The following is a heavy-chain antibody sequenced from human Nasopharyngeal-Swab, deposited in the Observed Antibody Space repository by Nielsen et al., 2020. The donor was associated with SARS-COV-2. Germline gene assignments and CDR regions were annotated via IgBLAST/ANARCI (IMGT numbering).Heavy chain of an antibody. CDR1: GFTFSSYA. Sequence: GGSLRLSCAASGFTFSSYAMSWVRQAPGKGLEWVSAISGSGGSTYYADSVKGRFTISRDNSKNTLYLQMNSLRAEDTAVYYYAKDDRRSQWLVDYYYGMDVWGQGTTVTVSS. CDR2: ISGSGGST. V-gene: IGHV3-23*01. J-gene: IGHJ6*02. CDR3: AKDDRRSQWLVDYYYGMDV. D-gene: IGHD6-19*01.